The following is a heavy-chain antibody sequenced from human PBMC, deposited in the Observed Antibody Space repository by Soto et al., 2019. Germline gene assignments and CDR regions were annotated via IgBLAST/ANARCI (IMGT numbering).Heavy chain of an antibody. CDR3: ARFSGSYTRGLDY. V-gene: IGHV3-72*01. Sequence: EVQLVESGGGLVQPGGSLRLSCAASGFTFSDHYMDWVRQAPGKGLEWVGRSRNNDNSYSTEYTASVKGRFTISRDESKNSLYLQMNSLKTEDTAVYYCARFSGSYTRGLDYWGQGTLVTVSS. CDR2: SRNNDNSYST. J-gene: IGHJ4*02. CDR1: GFTFSDHY. D-gene: IGHD1-26*01.